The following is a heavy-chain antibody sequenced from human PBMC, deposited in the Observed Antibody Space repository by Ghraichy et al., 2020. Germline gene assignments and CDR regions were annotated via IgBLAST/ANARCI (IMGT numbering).Heavy chain of an antibody. CDR1: GFTFSTYA. Sequence: GGSLRLSCAASGFTFSTYAMHWVRQAPGKGLEWVALISFDGTNKYYADSVKGRFTISRDNSKNTLYLQMNSLRAEDTAVYYCARPQSGNFDYWGQGTLVAVSS. V-gene: IGHV3-30-3*01. CDR3: ARPQSGNFDY. CDR2: ISFDGTNK. D-gene: IGHD1-26*01. J-gene: IGHJ4*02.